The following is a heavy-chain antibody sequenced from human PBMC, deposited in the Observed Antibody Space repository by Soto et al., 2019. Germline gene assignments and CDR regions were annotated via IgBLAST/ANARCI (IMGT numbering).Heavy chain of an antibody. D-gene: IGHD4-4*01. V-gene: IGHV1-8*02. CDR1: GYTLTHYD. J-gene: IGHJ5*02. CDR3: ARVSGDSNYVSWFDP. Sequence: ASLKGSCKTSGYTLTHYDINRVRQAPGQGLEWMGWMNPNSGNTGYAQKFQGRVTMTRNTSISTAYMELSSLRSEDTAVYYCARVSGDSNYVSWFDPWGQGTLVTVSS. CDR2: MNPNSGNT.